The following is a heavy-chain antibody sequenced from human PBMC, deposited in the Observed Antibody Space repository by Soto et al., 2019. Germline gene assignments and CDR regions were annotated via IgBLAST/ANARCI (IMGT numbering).Heavy chain of an antibody. CDR3: ARDLKVRGVLGY. CDR1: GFTFSSYG. Sequence: GGSLRLSCAASGFTFSSYGMHWVRQAPGKGLEWVAVIWYDGSNKYYADSVKGRFTISRDNSKNTLYLQMNSLRAEDTAVYYCARDLKVRGVLGYWGQGTLVTVSS. D-gene: IGHD3-10*01. CDR2: IWYDGSNK. J-gene: IGHJ4*02. V-gene: IGHV3-33*01.